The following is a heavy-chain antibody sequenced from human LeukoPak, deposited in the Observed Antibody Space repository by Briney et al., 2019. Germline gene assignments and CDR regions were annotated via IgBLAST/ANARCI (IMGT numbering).Heavy chain of an antibody. CDR2: IKQDGSEK. V-gene: IGHV3-7*01. J-gene: IGHJ6*02. CDR3: ARLIVVVPAATVYYYYGMDV. D-gene: IGHD2-2*01. CDR1: GFTFSSYS. Sequence: GGSLRLSCAASGFTFSSYSMNWVRQAPGKGLEWVANIKQDGSEKYYVDSVKGRFTISRDNAKNSLYLQMNSLRAEDTAVYYCARLIVVVPAATVYYYYGMDVWGQGTTVTVSS.